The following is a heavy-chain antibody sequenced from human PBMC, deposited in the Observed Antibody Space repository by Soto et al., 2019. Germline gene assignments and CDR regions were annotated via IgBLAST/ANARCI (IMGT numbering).Heavy chain of an antibody. D-gene: IGHD3-10*01. V-gene: IGHV4-34*01. CDR3: ARATSLRVRGVIMRHYSYGMDV. CDR1: GGSFSGYY. J-gene: IGHJ6*02. Sequence: SETLSLTCAVYGGSFSGYYWSWIRQPPGKGLEWIGEINHSGSTNYNPSLKSRVTISVDTSKNQFSLKLSSVTAADTAVYYCARATSLRVRGVIMRHYSYGMDVCGQAT. CDR2: INHSGST.